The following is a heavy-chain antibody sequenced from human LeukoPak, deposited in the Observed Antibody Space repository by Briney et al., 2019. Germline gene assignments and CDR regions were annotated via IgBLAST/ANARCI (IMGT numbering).Heavy chain of an antibody. CDR3: AGHSSFRDAFDI. Sequence: PSETLSLTCTVSGGSISSSSYYWGWIRQPPGKGLEWIGSIYYSGSTYYNPSLKSRVTISVDTSKNQFSLKLSSVTAADTAVYYCAGHSSFRDAFDIWGQGTMVTVSS. CDR1: GGSISSSSYY. V-gene: IGHV4-39*01. D-gene: IGHD6-13*01. CDR2: IYYSGST. J-gene: IGHJ3*02.